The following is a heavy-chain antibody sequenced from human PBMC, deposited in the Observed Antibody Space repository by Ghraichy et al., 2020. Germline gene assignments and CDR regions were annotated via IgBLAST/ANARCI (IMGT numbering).Heavy chain of an antibody. J-gene: IGHJ6*02. CDR2: ISGSAVST. Sequence: SLRLSCAASGFIFSNYAMNWVRQAPGKGLEWVSGISGSAVSTFYAGSVQGRVTISRDNSKNTVYLQMSNLRAEDTAVYYCAKDLVGMRYGMDVWGQGTTVTVSS. V-gene: IGHV3-23*01. CDR3: AKDLVGMRYGMDV. CDR1: GFIFSNYA. D-gene: IGHD2-8*01.